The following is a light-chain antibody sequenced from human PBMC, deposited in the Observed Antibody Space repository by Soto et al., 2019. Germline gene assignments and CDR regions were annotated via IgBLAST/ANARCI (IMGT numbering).Light chain of an antibody. Sequence: EIVLTQSPGTLSLSPGERATLSCRASQRVSSSYLAWYQQKPGQAPRLLIYGASSRATGIPDRFSGSGSGTDFTLTISRLEPEDFAVYHCQQYGSPITFGQGTRMEIK. CDR2: GAS. V-gene: IGKV3-20*01. J-gene: IGKJ5*01. CDR3: QQYGSPIT. CDR1: QRVSSSY.